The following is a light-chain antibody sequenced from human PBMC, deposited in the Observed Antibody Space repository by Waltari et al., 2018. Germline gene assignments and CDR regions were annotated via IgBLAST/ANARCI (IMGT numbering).Light chain of an antibody. CDR1: QSISSW. CDR2: KAS. Sequence: DIQMTQSPSTLSASVGDRVTITCRASQSISSWLAWYQQKPGKAPKLLIYKASSLESVVPSRFSGCGSGTEFTLTISSLQPDDFATYYCQQYNSYAFTFGPGTKVDIK. CDR3: QQYNSYAFT. J-gene: IGKJ3*01. V-gene: IGKV1-5*03.